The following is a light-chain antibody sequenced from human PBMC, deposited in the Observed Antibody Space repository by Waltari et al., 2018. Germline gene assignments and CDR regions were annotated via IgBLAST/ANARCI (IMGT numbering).Light chain of an antibody. Sequence: EIVLTQSPVTLSLSPGERATLSCRASQSVSRYLAWYQQKPGQAPRLLIYDTFSRASGIPARFSCSGSGTDFTLTISSLGPEDFAVYYCLHRSNWPPLFTFGPGTKVDIK. CDR3: LHRSNWPPLFT. J-gene: IGKJ3*01. V-gene: IGKV3-11*01. CDR1: QSVSRY. CDR2: DTF.